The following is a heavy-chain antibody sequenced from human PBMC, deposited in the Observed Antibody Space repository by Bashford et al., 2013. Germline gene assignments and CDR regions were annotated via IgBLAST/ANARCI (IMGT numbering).Heavy chain of an antibody. V-gene: IGHV4-4*02. J-gene: IGHJ4*02. Sequence: SETLSLTCAVSGDSVTSSDWWTWVRQPPGKGLEWIGEIYHGGNTNYKPSLKGRVTISMDKSRNQFSLKLSSVTAADTAVYYCARHLSDYWGQGTLVTVSS. CDR1: GDSVTSSDW. CDR2: IYHGGNT. CDR3: ARHLSDY.